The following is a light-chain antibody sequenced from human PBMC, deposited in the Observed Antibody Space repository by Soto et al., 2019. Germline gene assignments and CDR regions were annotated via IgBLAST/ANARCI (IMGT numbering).Light chain of an antibody. Sequence: QSALTQPASVSESPGQSITISCTGTSSDVGASDYVSWYRQHPGKAPQLIIYEISNRPSGVSNRFSGSKSGNTASLTISGLQAEDESDYYCSSYTTSHTLVFGGGTKLTVL. CDR1: SSDVGASDY. J-gene: IGLJ2*01. V-gene: IGLV2-14*01. CDR2: EIS. CDR3: SSYTTSHTLV.